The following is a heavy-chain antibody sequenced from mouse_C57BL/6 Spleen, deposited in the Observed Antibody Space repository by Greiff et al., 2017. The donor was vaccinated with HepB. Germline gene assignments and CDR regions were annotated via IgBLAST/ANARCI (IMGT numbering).Heavy chain of an antibody. V-gene: IGHV7-3*01. J-gene: IGHJ1*03. CDR2: IRNKANGYTT. CDR3: ARYRDYPYWYFDV. CDR1: GFTFTDYY. Sequence: EVKLVESGGGLVQPGGSLSLSCAASGFTFTDYYMSWVRQPPGKALEWLGFIRNKANGYTTEYSASVKGRFTISRDNSQSILYLQMNALRAEDSATYYCARYRDYPYWYFDVWGTGTTVTVSS. D-gene: IGHD2-4*01.